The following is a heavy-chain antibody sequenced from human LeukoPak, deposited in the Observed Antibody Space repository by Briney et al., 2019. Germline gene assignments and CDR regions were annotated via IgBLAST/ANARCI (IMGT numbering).Heavy chain of an antibody. D-gene: IGHD3-22*01. CDR3: AKRYYSDTSGYLGSMDV. CDR2: INWNGDST. CDR1: GFTFDDYD. J-gene: IGHJ6*03. Sequence: GGSLRLSCATSGFTFDDYDMSWVRHVSGKGLEWVSGINWNGDSTIYSDSVKGRFTISRDNAKNSLYLQMNSLRAEDTAVYYCAKRYYSDTSGYLGSMDVWGKGTTVTVSS. V-gene: IGHV3-20*04.